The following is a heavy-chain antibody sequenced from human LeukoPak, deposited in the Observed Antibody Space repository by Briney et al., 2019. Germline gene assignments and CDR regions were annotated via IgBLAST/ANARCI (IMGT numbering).Heavy chain of an antibody. Sequence: GGSLRLSCAASGFTFSRYGMHWVRQAPGKGLEWVAVISYDGSNKYYADSVKGRFTISRDNSKNSLYLQMNSLRAEDTAVYYCARVLKSTGWYDAFDIWGQGTMVTVSS. CDR3: ARVLKSTGWYDAFDI. CDR1: GFTFSRYG. V-gene: IGHV3-30*03. CDR2: ISYDGSNK. D-gene: IGHD6-19*01. J-gene: IGHJ3*02.